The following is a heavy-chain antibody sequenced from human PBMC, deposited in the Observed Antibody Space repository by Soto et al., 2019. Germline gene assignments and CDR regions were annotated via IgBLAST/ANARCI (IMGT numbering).Heavy chain of an antibody. D-gene: IGHD2-2*02. CDR1: GYTFTTYG. Sequence: VKVSCKASGYTFTTYGMHWVRQAPGQRLEWMGRINGGNDNTKYSQNFQGRVTITRDTSASTAYMELSSLRSEDTAVYYCAKSATVPAAIAYWGQGTLVTVSS. V-gene: IGHV1-3*01. CDR2: INGGNDNT. CDR3: AKSATVPAAIAY. J-gene: IGHJ4*02.